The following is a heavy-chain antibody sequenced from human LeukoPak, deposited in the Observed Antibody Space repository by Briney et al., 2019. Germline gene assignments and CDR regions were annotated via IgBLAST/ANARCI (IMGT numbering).Heavy chain of an antibody. J-gene: IGHJ4*02. CDR2: IYHSGST. D-gene: IGHD2-15*01. V-gene: IGHV4-59*08. CDR3: ARQISGGSCRLDY. CDR1: GGSISSNY. Sequence: SETLSLTCTVSGGSISSNYWSWIRQPPGKGLEWIGYIYHSGSTNYNPSLKSRVTISVDTSKNQFSLKLSSVTAADTAVYYCARQISGGSCRLDYWGQGTLVTVSS.